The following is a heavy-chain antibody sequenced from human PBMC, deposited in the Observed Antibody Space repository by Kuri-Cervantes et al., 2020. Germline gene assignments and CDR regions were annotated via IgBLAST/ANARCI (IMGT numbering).Heavy chain of an antibody. V-gene: IGHV1-8*01. CDR3: ARRYSSGWSFDY. CDR2: MNPNSGNT. D-gene: IGHD6-19*01. CDR1: GYPFTSYD. Sequence: SLSHSSEASGYPFTSYDINWVRQATGQGLEWMGWMNPNSGNTGYAQTFQGRVTMTRNTSISTAYMELSSLRSEDTAVYYCARRYSSGWSFDYWGQGTLVTVSS. J-gene: IGHJ4*02.